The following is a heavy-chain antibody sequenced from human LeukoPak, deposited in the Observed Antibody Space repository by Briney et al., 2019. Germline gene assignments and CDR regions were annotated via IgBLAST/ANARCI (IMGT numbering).Heavy chain of an antibody. CDR3: AKDYGDYQFRPWVAFDI. CDR1: GFTFSSYG. V-gene: IGHV3-30*18. Sequence: GGSLRLSCTASGFTFSSYGMHWVRQVPGKGLEWVAVISYDGSNKYYADSVKGRFTISRDNSKNTLYLQMNSLRAEDTAVYYCAKDYGDYQFRPWVAFDIWGQGTMVTVSS. J-gene: IGHJ3*02. D-gene: IGHD4-17*01. CDR2: ISYDGSNK.